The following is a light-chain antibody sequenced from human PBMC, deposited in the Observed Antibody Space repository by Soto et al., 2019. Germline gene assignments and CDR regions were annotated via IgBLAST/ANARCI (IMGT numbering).Light chain of an antibody. CDR3: QHDGHARWA. CDR1: QSVTRDY. CDR2: VAS. V-gene: IGKV3-20*01. Sequence: EVVVTQSPGTLSLSPGERATLSCRASQSVTRDYLAWYQQKPGQSPRLLMSVASRRATGVPDRFSGSGSWTDFTLTISRLEPEDFAVYSCQHDGHARWAFGQGTKVEI. J-gene: IGKJ1*01.